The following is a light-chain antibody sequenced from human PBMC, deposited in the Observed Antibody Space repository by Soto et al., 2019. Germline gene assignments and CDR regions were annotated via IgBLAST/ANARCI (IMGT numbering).Light chain of an antibody. CDR2: DAS. J-gene: IGKJ5*01. V-gene: IGKV3-11*01. Sequence: EIVLTQSPATLSLSPGERATFSCRASQSVGSHLAWYQQKPGQAPRLLIYDASNRAAGIAARFSGSGSRTDFSLTISSLEPKDFAVYYCLQRSDWPITFGQGTRLEIK. CDR1: QSVGSH. CDR3: LQRSDWPIT.